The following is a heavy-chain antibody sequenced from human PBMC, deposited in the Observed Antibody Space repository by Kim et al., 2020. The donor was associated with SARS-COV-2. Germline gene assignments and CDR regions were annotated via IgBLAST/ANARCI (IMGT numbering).Heavy chain of an antibody. Sequence: GGSLRLSCATSGFTFRSYAMSWVRQAPGKGLEWVSTITVSGDSTYYADSVKGRFTISRDNSKNTLFLQMNILRAEDTAVYYCAKDVVYGWVLLRGEWGQGALVTVSS. D-gene: IGHD1-1*01. CDR1: GFTFRSYA. CDR3: AKDVVYGWVLLRGE. CDR2: ITVSGDST. V-gene: IGHV3-23*01. J-gene: IGHJ4*02.